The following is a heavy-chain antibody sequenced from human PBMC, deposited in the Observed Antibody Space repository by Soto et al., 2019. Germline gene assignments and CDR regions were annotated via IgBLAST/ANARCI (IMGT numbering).Heavy chain of an antibody. D-gene: IGHD1-26*01. J-gene: IGHJ4*02. CDR1: GGSIISDY. CDR2: ISYSGST. Sequence: SETLSLTCTVSGGSIISDYWSWIRQPPGKGLEWIGYISYSGSTNYNPSLKSLVTISVDTSKNQFSLKLFSVSAADTAVYYCARVLSGSSLFDYWGQGTLVTVSS. CDR3: ARVLSGSSLFDY. V-gene: IGHV4-59*01.